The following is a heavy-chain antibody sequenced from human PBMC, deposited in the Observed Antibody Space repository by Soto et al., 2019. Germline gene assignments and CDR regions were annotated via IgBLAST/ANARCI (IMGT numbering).Heavy chain of an antibody. CDR1: GGTFSSYT. J-gene: IGHJ2*01. CDR2: IIPIFGTA. V-gene: IGHV1-69*12. CDR3: ARGNHRWLQLWYFDL. D-gene: IGHD5-12*01. Sequence: QVQLVQSGAEVKKPGSSVTVSCKSSGGTFSSYTISWVRQAPGQGLEWMGGIIPIFGTANYAQKFQGRVTITADDATSTAYMALISLRSEDTAVYYCARGNHRWLQLWYFDLWGRGTLVTVSS.